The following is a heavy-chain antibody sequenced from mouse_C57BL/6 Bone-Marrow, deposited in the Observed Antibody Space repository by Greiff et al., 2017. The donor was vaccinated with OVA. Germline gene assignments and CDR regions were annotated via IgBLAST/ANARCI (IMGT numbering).Heavy chain of an antibody. D-gene: IGHD2-5*01. CDR3: ARRLDYSNYYAMDY. V-gene: IGHV1-69*01. Sequence: VQLQQPGAELVMPGASVKLSCKASGYTFTSSWMHWVKQRPGQGLAGIGELDPSDSYTNYHQTFKCKSTLTVDKSSSTAYMQLSSLTSEDSAVYYCARRLDYSNYYAMDYWGQGTSVTVSS. CDR1: GYTFTSSW. J-gene: IGHJ4*01. CDR2: LDPSDSYT.